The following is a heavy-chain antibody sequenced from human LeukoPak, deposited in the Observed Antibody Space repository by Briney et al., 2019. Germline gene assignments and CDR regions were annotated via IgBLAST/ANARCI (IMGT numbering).Heavy chain of an antibody. CDR1: GYSISSGYY. D-gene: IGHD2-15*01. CDR2: IYHSGST. V-gene: IGHV4-38-2*01. J-gene: IGHJ3*02. CDR3: ARQAAYDAFDI. Sequence: SETLSLTCAVSGYSISSGYYWGWIRQPPGNGLEWIGSIYHSGSTYYNPSLKSRVTISVDTSKNQFSLKLSSVTAADTAVYYCARQAAYDAFDIWGRGTMVTVSS.